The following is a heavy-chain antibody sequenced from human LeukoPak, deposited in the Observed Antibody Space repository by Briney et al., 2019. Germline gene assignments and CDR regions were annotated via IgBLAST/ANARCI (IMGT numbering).Heavy chain of an antibody. CDR3: ARAWMAYYYDSSGYSPDY. CDR2: ISAYNGNT. V-gene: IGHV1-18*01. Sequence: ASVKVSCKASGYTFTSYGISWVRQAPGQGLEWMGWISAYNGNTNYAQKLQGRVTMTTDTSTSTAYMELRSLRSDDTAVYYCARAWMAYYYDSSGYSPDYWGQGTLVTVSS. J-gene: IGHJ4*02. CDR1: GYTFTSYG. D-gene: IGHD3-22*01.